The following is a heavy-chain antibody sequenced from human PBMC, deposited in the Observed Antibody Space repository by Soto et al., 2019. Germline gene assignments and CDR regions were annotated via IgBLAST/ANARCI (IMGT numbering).Heavy chain of an antibody. CDR3: ARSVCP. CDR2: IYYSGST. Sequence: QVQLQESGPGLVKPSQTLSLTCTVSGGSISSGGYYWSWIRQHPGKGLEWIGYIYYSGSTYYNPSLQIRVTISVDTPKHQFSLELCSVTAAATAVYYCARSVCPWGQGTLVTVSS. J-gene: IGHJ5*02. CDR1: GGSISSGGYY. V-gene: IGHV4-31*03.